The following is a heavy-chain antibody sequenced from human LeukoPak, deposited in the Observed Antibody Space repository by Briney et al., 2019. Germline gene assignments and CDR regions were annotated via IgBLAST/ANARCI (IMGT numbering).Heavy chain of an antibody. J-gene: IGHJ4*02. V-gene: IGHV4-34*01. Sequence: SETLSLTCAVYGGSFSGYYWSWIRQPPGKGLEWIGEINHSGSTNYNPSLKSRVTISVDTSKNQFSLKLSSVTAADTAVYYCARGGRTYYYDSSGYLRYFDYWGQGTLVTVSS. D-gene: IGHD3-22*01. CDR2: INHSGST. CDR3: ARGGRTYYYDSSGYLRYFDY. CDR1: GGSFSGYY.